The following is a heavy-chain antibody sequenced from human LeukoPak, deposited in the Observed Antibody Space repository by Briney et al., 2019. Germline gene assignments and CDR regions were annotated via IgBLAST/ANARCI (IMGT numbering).Heavy chain of an antibody. CDR2: IYYSGST. CDR3: ARQSRFGEFYYFDY. D-gene: IGHD3-16*01. J-gene: IGHJ4*02. Sequence: PSETLSLTCTVSGGSISSYYWSWIRQPPGKGLEWIGYIYYSGSTNYNPSLKSRVTISVDTSKNQFSLKLSSVTAADTAVYYCARQSRFGEFYYFDYWGQGTLVTVSS. V-gene: IGHV4-59*08. CDR1: GGSISSYY.